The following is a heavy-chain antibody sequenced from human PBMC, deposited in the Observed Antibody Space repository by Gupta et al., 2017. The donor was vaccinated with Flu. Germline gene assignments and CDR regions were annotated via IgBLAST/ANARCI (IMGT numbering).Heavy chain of an antibody. J-gene: IGHJ6*02. CDR1: GFTFSSYA. D-gene: IGHD6-6*01. V-gene: IGHV3-23*01. Sequence: EVQLLESGGGLVQPGGSLRLSCAASGFTFSSYAMSWVRQGPGKGLGCVSAISGSGGSTSYADSVKGRFTISRDNSKNTLYLQMNSLRAEDTAVYYCAKDGEAARPVDYYYYGMDVWGQGTTVTVSS. CDR3: AKDGEAARPVDYYYYGMDV. CDR2: ISGSGGST.